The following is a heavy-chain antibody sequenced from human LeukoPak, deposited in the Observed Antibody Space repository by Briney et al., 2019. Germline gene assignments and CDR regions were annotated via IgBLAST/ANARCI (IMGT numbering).Heavy chain of an antibody. CDR2: IYYSGST. Sequence: SETLSLTCTVSGGSISSYYWSWIRQPPGKGLEWIGYIYYSGSTNYNPSLKSRVTISVDTSKNQFSLKLSSVTAADTAVYYCARAEAITRTTLVLDPWGQGTLVTVSS. V-gene: IGHV4-59*08. J-gene: IGHJ5*02. CDR1: GGSISSYY. D-gene: IGHD1-7*01. CDR3: ARAEAITRTTLVLDP.